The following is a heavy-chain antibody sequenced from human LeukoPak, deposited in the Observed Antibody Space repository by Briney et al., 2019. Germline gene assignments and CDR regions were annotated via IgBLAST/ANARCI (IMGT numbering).Heavy chain of an antibody. CDR2: ISYDGSNK. J-gene: IGHJ4*02. V-gene: IGHV3-30-3*01. CDR1: GFTFSSYA. Sequence: GGSLRLSCAASGFTFSSYAMHWVRQAPGKGLEWVAVISYDGSNKYYADSVKGRFTISRDDSKNTVYLQMNSLRSEDTAVYYCVRDQLAFSGYDTLFDYWGQGTLVAVSS. CDR3: VRDQLAFSGYDTLFDY. D-gene: IGHD5-12*01.